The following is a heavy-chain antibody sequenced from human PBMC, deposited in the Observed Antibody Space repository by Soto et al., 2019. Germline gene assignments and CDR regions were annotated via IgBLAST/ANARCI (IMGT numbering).Heavy chain of an antibody. D-gene: IGHD2-2*01. Sequence: GGSLQLSCEASAFPFIGPPMHWVRQASGKGLEWVGRIRSKANSYATAYAASVKGRFTISRDDSKNTAYLQMNSLKTEDTAVYYCTLYCSSTSCYPTWGQGTLVTVSS. CDR1: AFPFIGPP. V-gene: IGHV3-73*01. CDR3: TLYCSSTSCYPT. J-gene: IGHJ5*02. CDR2: IRSKANSYAT.